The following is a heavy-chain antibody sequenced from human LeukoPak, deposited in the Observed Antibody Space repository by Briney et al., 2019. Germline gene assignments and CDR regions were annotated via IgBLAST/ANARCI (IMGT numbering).Heavy chain of an antibody. CDR1: GGSISSSSYY. D-gene: IGHD6-13*01. J-gene: IGHJ2*01. CDR2: IYYSGST. Sequence: PSETLSLTCTVSGGSISSSSYYWGWIRQPPGKGLEWIGSIYYSGSTYYNPSLKSRVTISVDTSKNQFSLKLSSVTAADTAVYYCARAYSSSWYESLNDWYFDLWGRGTLVTVSS. CDR3: ARAYSSSWYESLNDWYFDL. V-gene: IGHV4-39*01.